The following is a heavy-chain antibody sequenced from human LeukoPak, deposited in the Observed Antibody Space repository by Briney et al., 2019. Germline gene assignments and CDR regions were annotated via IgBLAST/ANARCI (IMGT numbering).Heavy chain of an antibody. CDR3: ARDPSDYDYVWGSLDY. J-gene: IGHJ4*02. CDR2: ISGRSGSS. Sequence: GGSLRLSCAASGFTFSSYAMTWVRQSPGKGLEWVSAISGRSGSSYSADSVKGRFTISRDNSKNTLYLQMNSLKTEDTAVYYCARDPSDYDYVWGSLDYWGQGTLVTVSS. V-gene: IGHV3-23*01. CDR1: GFTFSSYA. D-gene: IGHD3-16*01.